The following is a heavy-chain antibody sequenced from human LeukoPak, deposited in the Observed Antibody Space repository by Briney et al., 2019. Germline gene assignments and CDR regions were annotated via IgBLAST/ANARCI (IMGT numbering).Heavy chain of an antibody. V-gene: IGHV4-4*07. Sequence: KPSETLSLTCTVSGGSISSDYWSWIRQPAGQGLEWIGLIYISGSVNYNPSLKSRVTMSVDTPKNQFSLKLTSVTAADTAVYYCARERDYGSGSYYSDWFDSWGQGTLVTVSS. D-gene: IGHD3-10*01. CDR1: GGSISSDY. CDR3: ARERDYGSGSYYSDWFDS. J-gene: IGHJ5*01. CDR2: IYISGSV.